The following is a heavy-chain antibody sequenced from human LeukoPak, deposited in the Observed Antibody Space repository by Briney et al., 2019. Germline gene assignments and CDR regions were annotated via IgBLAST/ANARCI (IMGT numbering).Heavy chain of an antibody. CDR1: GGSISSGSYY. Sequence: PSETLSLTCTVSGGSISSGSYYWSWIRQPAGKGLEWIGRIYTSGSTNYNPSLKSRVTISVDTSKNQFSLKLSSVTAADTAVYYCARDLRGYSSGSNYYYYYGMDVWGQGTTVTVSS. CDR2: IYTSGST. CDR3: ARDLRGYSSGSNYYYYYGMDV. V-gene: IGHV4-61*02. D-gene: IGHD5-18*01. J-gene: IGHJ6*02.